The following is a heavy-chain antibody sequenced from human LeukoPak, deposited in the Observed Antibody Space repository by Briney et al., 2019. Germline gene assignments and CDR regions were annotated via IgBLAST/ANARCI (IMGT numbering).Heavy chain of an antibody. J-gene: IGHJ3*02. CDR2: IYTSGST. CDR1: GGSISSYY. CDR3: ARDYFTRYCSGGNCYFDAFDI. Sequence: KASETLSLTCTVSGGSISSYYWSWIRQPAGKGLEWIGRIYTSGSTNYNPSLKSRVTMSVDTSKNQFPLKLSSVTAADTAVYYCARDYFTRYCSGGNCYFDAFDIWGQGTMVTVSS. V-gene: IGHV4-4*07. D-gene: IGHD2-15*01.